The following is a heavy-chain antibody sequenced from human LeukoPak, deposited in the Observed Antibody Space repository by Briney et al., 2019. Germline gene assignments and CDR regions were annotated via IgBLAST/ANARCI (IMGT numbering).Heavy chain of an antibody. CDR2: IYHSGST. D-gene: IGHD3-22*01. V-gene: IGHV4-38-2*02. J-gene: IGHJ3*02. Sequence: KSSETLSLACTVSGYSISSGYYWGWIRQPPGKGLEWIGSIYHSGSTYYNPSLKGRVTISVDTSKNQFSLKLSSVTAADTAVYYCAGKGYYYDSSGPETEAFDIWGQGTMVTVSS. CDR3: AGKGYYYDSSGPETEAFDI. CDR1: GYSISSGYY.